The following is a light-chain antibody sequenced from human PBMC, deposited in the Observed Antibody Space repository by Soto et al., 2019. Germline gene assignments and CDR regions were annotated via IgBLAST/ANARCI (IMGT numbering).Light chain of an antibody. V-gene: IGKV1-39*01. CDR1: QNIRSY. J-gene: IGKJ1*01. CDR2: ATS. Sequence: DIQMTQSPSSLSASVGDRVTITCRASQNIRSYLNWYQQKPGKAPQLLIYATSSLQTGVPSRFSASGSGTEFSLVISDLPPEDSATYYCQQGYSSRWTSGRGTKVEI. CDR3: QQGYSSRWT.